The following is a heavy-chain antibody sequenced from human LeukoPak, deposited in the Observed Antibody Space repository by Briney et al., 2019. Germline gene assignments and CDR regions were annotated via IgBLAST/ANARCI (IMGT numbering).Heavy chain of an antibody. CDR3: ARERDNGELRLDYFDY. V-gene: IGHV4-61*02. Sequence: SETLSLTCTVSGGSISSGSYYWSWIRQPAGQGLEWIGRIYTSGSTNYNPSLKSRVTISVDTSKDQFSLKLSSVTAADTAVYYCARERDNGELRLDYFDYWGQGTLVTVSS. J-gene: IGHJ4*02. CDR2: IYTSGST. D-gene: IGHD1-26*01. CDR1: GGSISSGSYY.